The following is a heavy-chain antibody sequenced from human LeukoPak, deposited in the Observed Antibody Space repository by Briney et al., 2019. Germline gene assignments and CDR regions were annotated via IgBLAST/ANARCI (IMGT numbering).Heavy chain of an antibody. CDR2: ISAYNGNT. V-gene: IGHV1-18*01. J-gene: IGHJ5*02. Sequence: ASVTVSCKASGYTFTSYGISWVRQAPGQGPEWMGWISAYNGNTNYAKKLQGRVTTTTDTSTSTAYMELRSLRPDDTAVYYCARDGLATAGSSSIWSGPWGQVTLVTVSS. D-gene: IGHD6-13*01. CDR1: GYTFTSYG. CDR3: ARDGLATAGSSSIWSGP.